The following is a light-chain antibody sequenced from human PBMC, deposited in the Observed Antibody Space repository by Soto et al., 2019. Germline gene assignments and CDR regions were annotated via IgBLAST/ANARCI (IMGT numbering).Light chain of an antibody. V-gene: IGKV3D-15*01. J-gene: IGKJ4*01. CDR3: QQYNDWPLT. CDR1: QSVDSN. CDR2: GAS. Sequence: EIVMTQPPATLSVSPGDGATLSCRASQSVDSNVAWYQQKPGQTPRLLIYGASTRPTGIPARFSGSGSGTECTLTIISLQSEDSAVYYCQQYNDWPLTFXGGTKVDIK.